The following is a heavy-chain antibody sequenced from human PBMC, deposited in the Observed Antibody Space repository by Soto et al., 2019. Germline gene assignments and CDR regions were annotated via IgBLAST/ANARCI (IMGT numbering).Heavy chain of an antibody. V-gene: IGHV4-4*02. CDR2: VHHRGAT. Sequence: SETLSLTCAVSGASISSSNWWHWVRQPPGKGLEWIGEVHHRGATNYNPSLKSRVAISVDKSKNQFSLKLNSVTAADTAVYYCARVRQYCSATSCYLDPWGQGTLVTVSS. D-gene: IGHD2-2*01. J-gene: IGHJ5*02. CDR3: ARVRQYCSATSCYLDP. CDR1: GASISSSNW.